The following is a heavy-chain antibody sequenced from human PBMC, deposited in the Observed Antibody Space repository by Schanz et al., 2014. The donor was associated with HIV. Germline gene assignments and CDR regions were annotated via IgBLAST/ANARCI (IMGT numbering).Heavy chain of an antibody. Sequence: QAQLVQSGAEVSEPGASVKVSCKASGYAFSDYYLHWVRKAPGQGLQWMGWINPNSGTTNYAQKFQGRVTMTRDTSISTAYMELRRLRYDDTAVYYCAMGPDYYDSSAYYRVGLWYFDLWGRGTLVTVSS. CDR3: AMGPDYYDSSAYYRVGLWYFDL. J-gene: IGHJ2*01. V-gene: IGHV1-2*02. D-gene: IGHD3-22*01. CDR2: INPNSGTT. CDR1: GYAFSDYY.